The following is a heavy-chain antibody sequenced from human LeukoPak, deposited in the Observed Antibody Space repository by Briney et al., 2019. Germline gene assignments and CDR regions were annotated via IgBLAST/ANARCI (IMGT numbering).Heavy chain of an antibody. D-gene: IGHD2-2*01. J-gene: IGHJ6*04. CDR2: IIPIFGTA. CDR1: GGTFSSYA. Sequence: SVKVSCKASGGTFSSYATSWVRQAPGQGLEWMGGIIPIFGTANYAQKFQGRVTITADKSTSTAYMELSGLRSEDTAVYYCARALLGYCSSTSCLYYYYGMDVWGKGTTVTVSS. CDR3: ARALLGYCSSTSCLYYYYGMDV. V-gene: IGHV1-69*06.